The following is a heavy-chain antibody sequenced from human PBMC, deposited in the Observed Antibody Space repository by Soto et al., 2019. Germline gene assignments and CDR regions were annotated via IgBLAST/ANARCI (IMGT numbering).Heavy chain of an antibody. CDR3: ARASALVRANYYYLYFMDV. V-gene: IGHV4-59*01. CDR2: IYYSGST. Sequence: SETLSLTCTVSGGSISSYYWSWIRQPPGKGLEWIGYIYYSGSTNYNPSLKSRVTISVDTSKNQFSLKLSSVTAADTAVYYCARASALVRANYYYLYFMDVCGKGTSVPVSS. J-gene: IGHJ6*03. CDR1: GGSISSYY. D-gene: IGHD6-13*01.